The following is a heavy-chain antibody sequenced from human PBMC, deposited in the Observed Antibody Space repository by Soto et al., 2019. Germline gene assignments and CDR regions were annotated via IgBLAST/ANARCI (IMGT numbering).Heavy chain of an antibody. CDR2: IYSSGST. CDR3: ARSGGSFNLDF. V-gene: IGHV4-4*07. CDR1: GGSITGYH. Sequence: QVQLQESGPGLVKPSETLSLTCTVSGGSITGYHWSWIRQPAGEGLEWIGRIYSSGSTKYNPSLKSRVTMSVDTSKNQFSLNLISVTAADTAVYYCARSGGSFNLDFWGLGTLVTVSS. D-gene: IGHD1-26*01. J-gene: IGHJ4*02.